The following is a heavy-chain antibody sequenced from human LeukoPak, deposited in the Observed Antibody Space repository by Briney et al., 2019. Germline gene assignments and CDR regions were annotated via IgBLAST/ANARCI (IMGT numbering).Heavy chain of an antibody. CDR2: IYRSGST. Sequence: SGTLSLTCAVSGVSISSSNWWSGVRQPPGKGLEWFGEIYRSGSTNYNPSLKSRVTISGDKSKNQFFLKLSSVTAADTAVYYCTQGAGWLIDYWGQGILVSVSS. CDR3: TQGAGWLIDY. J-gene: IGHJ4*02. D-gene: IGHD3-16*01. V-gene: IGHV4-4*02. CDR1: GVSISSSNW.